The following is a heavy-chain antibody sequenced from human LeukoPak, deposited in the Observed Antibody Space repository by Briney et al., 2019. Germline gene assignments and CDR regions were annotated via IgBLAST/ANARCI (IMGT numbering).Heavy chain of an antibody. J-gene: IGHJ5*02. D-gene: IGHD3-10*01. CDR2: ISGSSTYP. V-gene: IGHV3-11*03. CDR1: GFTFSDYY. Sequence: GGSLRLSCAASGFTFSDYYMSWIRQAPGMGPEWVSYISGSSTYPTYADSVKGRFTISRDNAKKSLYLQMNSLRAEDTALYYCASGSGSYYSFDLWGQGTLVTVPS. CDR3: ASGSGSYYSFDL.